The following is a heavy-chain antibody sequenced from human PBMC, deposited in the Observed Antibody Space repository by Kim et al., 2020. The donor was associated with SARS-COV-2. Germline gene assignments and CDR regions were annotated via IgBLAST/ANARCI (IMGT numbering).Heavy chain of an antibody. Sequence: SETLSLTCAVYGGSFSGYYWTWIRQPPGKGLEWIGEIHHSGSTNYNPSLKSRVTISIDTSRNQFSLNLRSVTAADPAVYYCARGRVTEAAAGFDYWGQGTLATVSS. CDR1: GGSFSGYY. J-gene: IGHJ4*02. D-gene: IGHD6-13*01. CDR2: IHHSGST. V-gene: IGHV4-34*01. CDR3: ARGRVTEAAAGFDY.